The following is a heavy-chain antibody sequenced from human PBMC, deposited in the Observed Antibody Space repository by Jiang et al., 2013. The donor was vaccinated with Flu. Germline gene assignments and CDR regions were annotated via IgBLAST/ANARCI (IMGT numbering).Heavy chain of an antibody. CDR2: IYTSGST. CDR3: ARDREAATNWFDP. V-gene: IGHV4-61*02. Sequence: GRIYTSGSTNYNPSLKSRVTISVDTSKNQFSLKLSSVTAADTAVYYCARDREAATNWFDPWGQGTLVTVSS. D-gene: IGHD6-25*01. J-gene: IGHJ5*02.